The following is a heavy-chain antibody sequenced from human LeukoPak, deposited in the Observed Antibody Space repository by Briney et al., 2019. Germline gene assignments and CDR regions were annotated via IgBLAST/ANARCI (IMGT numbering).Heavy chain of an antibody. J-gene: IGHJ2*01. D-gene: IGHD3-9*01. CDR2: IYPGDSDT. CDR1: GYSFTSYW. V-gene: IGHV5-51*01. CDR3: ARHKMDYDILTGYYVNWYFDL. Sequence: GESLKISCKGSGYSFTSYWIGWVRQMPGKGLEWMGIIYPGDSDTRYSPSFQGQVTISADKSISTAYLQWSSLKASDTAMYYCARHKMDYDILTGYYVNWYFDLWGRGTLVTVSS.